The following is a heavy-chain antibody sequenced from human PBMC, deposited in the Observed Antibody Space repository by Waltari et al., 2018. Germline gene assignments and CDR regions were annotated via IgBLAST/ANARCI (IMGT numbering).Heavy chain of an antibody. D-gene: IGHD6-6*01. Sequence: QVQLQQWGAGLLTPSETLSLTCAVYGGSFIGYYWRWIRQPPAKGLEWIGEINHSGSTNSNPSLKSRVTISVDTSKNQFSLKLSSVTAAGTAVYYCARDGLGSSSSGLPFDYWGQGTLVTVSS. J-gene: IGHJ4*02. CDR1: GGSFIGYY. CDR2: INHSGST. CDR3: ARDGLGSSSSGLPFDY. V-gene: IGHV4-34*01.